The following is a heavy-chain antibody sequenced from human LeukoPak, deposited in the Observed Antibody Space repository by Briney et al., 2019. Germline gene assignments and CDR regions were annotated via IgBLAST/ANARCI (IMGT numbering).Heavy chain of an antibody. J-gene: IGHJ3*02. CDR1: GGSISSHF. CDR2: ISTSGST. CDR3: AGFLGESSGWFLRGSFDI. D-gene: IGHD6-19*01. Sequence: SETLSLTCSVCGGSISSHFWSWIRQPAGKGPEWIGRISTSGSTNYNPSLKSRVTISAGTSKNQFFLPMESVTAARTGVYYCAGFLGESSGWFLRGSFDIWGQGTMVTVSS. V-gene: IGHV4-4*07.